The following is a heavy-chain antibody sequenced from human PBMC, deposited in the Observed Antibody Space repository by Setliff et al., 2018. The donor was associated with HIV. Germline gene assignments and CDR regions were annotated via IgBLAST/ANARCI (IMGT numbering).Heavy chain of an antibody. Sequence: LSLTCTVSGGSLSSYYWSWIRQPPGEGLEWIGYIFYSGSTHYNPSLKSRVTISLDTSKNQFSLKLTSVTAADTAVYYCASAGSGTRAPPRYWGQGTLVTVSS. D-gene: IGHD1-1*01. CDR1: GGSLSSYY. J-gene: IGHJ4*02. V-gene: IGHV4-59*01. CDR3: ASAGSGTRAPPRY. CDR2: IFYSGST.